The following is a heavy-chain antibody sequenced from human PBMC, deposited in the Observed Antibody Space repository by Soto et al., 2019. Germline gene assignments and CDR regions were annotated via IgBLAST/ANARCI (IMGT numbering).Heavy chain of an antibody. CDR2: IFYLGSS. CDR1: GDSIISSDFY. J-gene: IGHJ5*02. Sequence: ESLSLTCTVSGDSIISSDFYWGWVRQPPGKGLEWIGSIFYLGSSYYNPSLKSRVTMSVDTSKNQFSLRLRSVTAADTALYFCARHSLALRKNNWFDPWGQGIMVTVSS. V-gene: IGHV4-39*01. D-gene: IGHD3-3*02. CDR3: ARHSLALRKNNWFDP.